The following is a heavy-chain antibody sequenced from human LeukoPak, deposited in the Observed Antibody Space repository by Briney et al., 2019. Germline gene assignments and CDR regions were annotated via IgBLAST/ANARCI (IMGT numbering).Heavy chain of an antibody. D-gene: IGHD3-10*01. V-gene: IGHV5-51*01. CDR2: IYPGDSDT. J-gene: IGHJ4*02. Sequence: GESLKISCKGSGYSFSYYWIGWVRQMPGKGLGWMGIIYPGDSDTRYSPSFQGQVTISADKSISTAYLQWSSLKASDTAMYYCARRTVRGVITSPLDYWGQGTLVTVSS. CDR1: GYSFSYYW. CDR3: ARRTVRGVITSPLDY.